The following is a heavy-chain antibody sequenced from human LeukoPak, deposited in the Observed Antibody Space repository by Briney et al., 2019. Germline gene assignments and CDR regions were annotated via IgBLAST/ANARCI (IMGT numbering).Heavy chain of an antibody. J-gene: IGHJ4*02. CDR2: IYSSGST. V-gene: IGHV4-4*07. CDR1: GGSISSYY. CDR3: ARDDGRYSY. Sequence: PSETLSLTCTASGGSISSYYWSWIRRPAGKGLEWIGRIYSSGSTSYNPSLKNRVTFSVDTSKNQFSLKLSSVTAADTAVYYCARDDGRYSYWGQGTLVTVSS. D-gene: IGHD1-26*01.